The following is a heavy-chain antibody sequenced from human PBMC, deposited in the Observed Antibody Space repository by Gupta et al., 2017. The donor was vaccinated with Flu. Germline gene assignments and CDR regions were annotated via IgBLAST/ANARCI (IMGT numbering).Heavy chain of an antibody. CDR3: TRDEN. J-gene: IGHJ4*02. Sequence: VQLVESGGGLDQPGGSLRLSCGGPGFTFSRSWMSWVRQAPGKGLELVANIDQDGSEKYYVDSVEGRFTISRDNAKNSLYLQMDSLRVEDTAVYYCTRDENWGQGALVIVSS. V-gene: IGHV3-7*01. CDR1: GFTFSRSW. CDR2: IDQDGSEK.